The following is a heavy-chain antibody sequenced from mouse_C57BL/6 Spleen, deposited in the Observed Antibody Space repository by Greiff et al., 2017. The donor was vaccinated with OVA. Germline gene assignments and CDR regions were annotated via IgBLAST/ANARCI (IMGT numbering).Heavy chain of an antibody. CDR3: AREGTRGFDY. Sequence: EVQLVESGGGLVKPGGSLKLSCAASGFTFSSYAMSWVRQTPEKRLEWVATISDGGSYTYYPDNVKGRFTISRDNAKNNLYLQMSHLKSEDTAMYYCAREGTRGFDYWGQGTTLTVSS. CDR1: GFTFSSYA. D-gene: IGHD3-3*01. CDR2: ISDGGSYT. V-gene: IGHV5-4*01. J-gene: IGHJ2*01.